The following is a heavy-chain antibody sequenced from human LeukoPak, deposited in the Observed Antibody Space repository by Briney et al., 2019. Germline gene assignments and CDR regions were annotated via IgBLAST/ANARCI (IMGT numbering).Heavy chain of an antibody. CDR3: ARHGDSWTFDY. CDR2: LDYSRSP. D-gene: IGHD6-13*01. Sequence: SETLSLSCTVSGGSISSYYWSWIRLPPGKGLEWIGLLDYSRSPNYNPSFKSRLTVPVDTSKNQFSLKLKYVTAADTAVYYCARHGDSWTFDYWGQGTLVTVSS. J-gene: IGHJ4*02. V-gene: IGHV4-59*08. CDR1: GGSISSYY.